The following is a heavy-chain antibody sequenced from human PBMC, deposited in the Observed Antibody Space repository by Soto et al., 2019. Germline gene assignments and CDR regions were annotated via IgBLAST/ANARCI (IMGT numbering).Heavy chain of an antibody. CDR1: GGTFSSYT. Sequence: QVQLVQSGAEVKKPGSSMNVSCKASGGTFSSYTISWVRQAPGQGLEWMGRIIPILGIANYAQKFQGRVTITADKSTSTAYMELSSLRSEDTAVYYCAKHPYYYDSSGRSSWGQGTLVTVSS. V-gene: IGHV1-69*02. CDR2: IIPILGIA. D-gene: IGHD3-22*01. J-gene: IGHJ5*02. CDR3: AKHPYYYDSSGRSS.